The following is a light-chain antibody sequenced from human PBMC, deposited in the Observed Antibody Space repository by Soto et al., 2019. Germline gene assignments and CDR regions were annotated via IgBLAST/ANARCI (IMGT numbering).Light chain of an antibody. CDR2: GAS. CDR1: QSVSGN. J-gene: IGKJ1*01. Sequence: EIVMTQSPVTLSVSPGERATLSCRASQSVSGNLAWYQQKPGQAPRLLIYGASIRATGIPDRFSGSGSGTDFTLTISRLEPEDFAVYYCQQYGSSQTFGHGTTVEIK. V-gene: IGKV3-20*01. CDR3: QQYGSSQT.